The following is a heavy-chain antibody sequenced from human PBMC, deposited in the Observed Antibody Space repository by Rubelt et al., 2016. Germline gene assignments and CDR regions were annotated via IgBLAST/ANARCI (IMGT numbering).Heavy chain of an antibody. CDR1: GGSISTYS. D-gene: IGHD4-17*01. Sequence: QVQLQESGPGLVKPSETLSLTCTVSGGSISTYSWSWIRQPPGKGLEWIGEINHSGSTNSNPSLTSRVTISVDTSTNQFSLKLSSVTAADTAVYYCAIMTTVTTYAFDIWGQGTLVTVSS. V-gene: IGHV4-59*12. J-gene: IGHJ3*02. CDR2: INHSGST. CDR3: AIMTTVTTYAFDI.